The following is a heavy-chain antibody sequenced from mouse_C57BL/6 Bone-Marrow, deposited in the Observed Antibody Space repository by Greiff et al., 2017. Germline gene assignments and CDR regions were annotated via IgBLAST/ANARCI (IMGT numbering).Heavy chain of an antibody. Sequence: QVQLQQSGAELARPGASVKLSCKASGYTFTSYGISWVKQRTGQGLEWIGEIYPRSGKTYYNEKFKGKATLTADKSSSTAYMELRSLTSEDSAVYFCASVIYYCYDGVDLYAMDYWGQGTSVSVSA. CDR1: GYTFTSYG. V-gene: IGHV1-81*01. CDR3: ASVIYYCYDGVDLYAMDY. J-gene: IGHJ4*01. D-gene: IGHD2-2*01. CDR2: IYPRSGKT.